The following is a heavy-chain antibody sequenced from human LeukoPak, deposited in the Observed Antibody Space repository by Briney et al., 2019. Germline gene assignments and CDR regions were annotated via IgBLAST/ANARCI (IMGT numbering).Heavy chain of an antibody. D-gene: IGHD1-1*01. J-gene: IGHJ5*02. Sequence: GGSLRLSCAASGFTFGSYWMSWVRQAPGKGLEWVANIKQDGSEKYYVDSVKGRFTISRDNAKNSLYLQMNSLRAEDTAVYYCARVDSTTRRGWFDPWGQGTLVTVSS. CDR2: IKQDGSEK. CDR3: ARVDSTTRRGWFDP. CDR1: GFTFGSYW. V-gene: IGHV3-7*01.